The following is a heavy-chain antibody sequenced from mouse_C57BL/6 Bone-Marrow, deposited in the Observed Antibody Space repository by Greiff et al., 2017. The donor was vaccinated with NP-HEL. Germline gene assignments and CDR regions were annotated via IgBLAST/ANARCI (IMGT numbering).Heavy chain of an antibody. CDR3: VRHGYPYYYAMDY. J-gene: IGHJ4*01. CDR2: IRSKSNNYAT. D-gene: IGHD2-2*01. V-gene: IGHV10-1*01. CDR1: GFSFNTYA. Sequence: EVKLVESGGGLVQPKGSLKLSCAASGFSFNTYAMNWVRQAPGKGLEWVARIRSKSNNYATYYADSVKDRFTISRDDSESMLYLQMNNLKTEDTAMYYCVRHGYPYYYAMDYWGQGTSVTVSS.